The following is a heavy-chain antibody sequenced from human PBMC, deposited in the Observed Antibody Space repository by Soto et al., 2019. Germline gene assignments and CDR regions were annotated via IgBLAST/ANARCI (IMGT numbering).Heavy chain of an antibody. CDR3: AKTTRGSGRDYYLDD. Sequence: EVQLVESGGGLVQPGGSLRLSCAASGFTFTTYAMSWVRQAPGKGLEWVANINQEGSEEYYVDSVKGRFTISRDNAKNSLYLQQSSLRDDDTAVYYCAKTTRGSGRDYYLDDWGQGTLITVSS. CDR1: GFTFTTYA. CDR2: INQEGSEE. J-gene: IGHJ4*02. V-gene: IGHV3-7*05. D-gene: IGHD3-10*01.